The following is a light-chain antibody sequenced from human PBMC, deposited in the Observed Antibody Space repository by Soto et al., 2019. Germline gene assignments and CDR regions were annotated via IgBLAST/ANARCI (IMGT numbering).Light chain of an antibody. J-gene: IGKJ4*01. CDR1: QSISAH. Sequence: EIMLTQSPATLSLYPGARATLSCRASQSISAHLAWYQQKPGQAPRLLIYGASSRATGIPDRFSGSGSGTDFTLTISRLEPEDFAVYYCQQFSSYPLTFGGGTIVDIK. V-gene: IGKV3-20*01. CDR2: GAS. CDR3: QQFSSYPLT.